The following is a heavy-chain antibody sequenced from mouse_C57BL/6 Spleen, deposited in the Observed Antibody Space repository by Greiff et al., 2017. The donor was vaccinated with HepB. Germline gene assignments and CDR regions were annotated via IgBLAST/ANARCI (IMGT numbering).Heavy chain of an antibody. CDR3: ARDYEGAWFAY. CDR1: GYTFTDYY. CDR2: INPNNGGT. J-gene: IGHJ3*01. Sequence: EVQLQQSGPELVKPGASVKISCKASGYTFTDYYMNWVKQSHGKSLEWIGDINPNNGGTSYNQKFKGKATLTVEKSSSTAYMEPRSRKSEDSAVFYCARDYEGAWFAYWGQGTLVTVSA. D-gene: IGHD2-4*01. V-gene: IGHV1-26*01.